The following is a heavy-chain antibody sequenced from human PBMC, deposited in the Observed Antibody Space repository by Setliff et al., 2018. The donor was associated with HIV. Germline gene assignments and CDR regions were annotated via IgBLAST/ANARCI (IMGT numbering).Heavy chain of an antibody. D-gene: IGHD3-22*01. CDR1: GGSLSGYH. V-gene: IGHV4-34*01. CDR3: AREATYYYDGSGYYYFDY. CDR2: INYSGST. J-gene: IGHJ4*02. Sequence: SETLSLTCGVYGGSLSGYHWSWIRLPPGKGLEWIGEINYSGSTNYNPSLTSRVIISVDTSKNQFSVKLNSVTAADTAVYYCAREATYYYDGSGYYYFDYWGRGTLVTVSS.